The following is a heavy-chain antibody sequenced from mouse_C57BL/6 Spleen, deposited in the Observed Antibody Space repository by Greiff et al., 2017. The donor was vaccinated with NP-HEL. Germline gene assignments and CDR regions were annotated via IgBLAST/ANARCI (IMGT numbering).Heavy chain of an antibody. V-gene: IGHV1-52*01. CDR2: IDPSDSET. Sequence: QVQLQQPGAELVRPGSSVKLSCKASGYTFTSYWMHWVKQRPIQGLEWIGNIDPSDSETHYNQKFKDKATLTVDKSSSTAYMQLSSLTSEDSAVYYCARVGPYWYFDVWGTGTTVTVSS. J-gene: IGHJ1*03. CDR3: ARVGPYWYFDV. CDR1: GYTFTSYW.